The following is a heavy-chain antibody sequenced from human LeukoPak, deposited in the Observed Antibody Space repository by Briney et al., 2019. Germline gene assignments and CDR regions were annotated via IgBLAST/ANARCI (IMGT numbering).Heavy chain of an antibody. CDR1: GFTFSSYA. J-gene: IGHJ4*02. Sequence: GGSLRLSCAASGFTFSSYAMSWVRQAPGKGLEWVSAISGSGGSTYYADSVKGRFTISRDNSKNTLYLQMNSLRAEDTAVYYCAKDWEYSSGWYGEYFDYWGQGTLVTVSS. D-gene: IGHD6-19*01. V-gene: IGHV3-23*01. CDR2: ISGSGGST. CDR3: AKDWEYSSGWYGEYFDY.